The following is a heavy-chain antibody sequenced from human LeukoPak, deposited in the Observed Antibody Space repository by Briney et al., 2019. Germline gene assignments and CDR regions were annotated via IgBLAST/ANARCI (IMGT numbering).Heavy chain of an antibody. Sequence: PSETLSLTXTVSGGSISSGSYYWSWIRQPAGKGLEWIGRIYTSGSTNYNPSLKSRVTISVDTSKNQFSMNLSSVTAADTAAYYCARHLGFGSYNAFDIWGQGTMVTVSS. J-gene: IGHJ3*02. CDR2: IYTSGST. CDR1: GGSISSGSYY. CDR3: ARHLGFGSYNAFDI. D-gene: IGHD3-10*01. V-gene: IGHV4-61*02.